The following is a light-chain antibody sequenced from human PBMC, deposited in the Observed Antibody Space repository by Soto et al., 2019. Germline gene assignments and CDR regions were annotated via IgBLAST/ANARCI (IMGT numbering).Light chain of an antibody. CDR2: DAS. CDR1: QSVSSY. J-gene: IGKJ2*01. Sequence: EIVLTQSPATLPLSPGERATLSCRASQSVSSYLAWYQQKPGQAPRLLIYDASNRATGIPARFSGSGSGTGFTLTISSLEPEDFAVYYCQQRSNWPPAFGQGTKLEIK. V-gene: IGKV3-11*01. CDR3: QQRSNWPPA.